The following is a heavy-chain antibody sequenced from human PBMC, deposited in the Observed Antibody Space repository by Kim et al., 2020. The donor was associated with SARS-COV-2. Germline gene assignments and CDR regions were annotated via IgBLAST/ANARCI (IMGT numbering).Heavy chain of an antibody. V-gene: IGHV3-9*01. CDR2: ISWNSGSI. CDR1: GFTFDDYA. J-gene: IGHJ4*02. D-gene: IGHD3-10*01. Sequence: GGSLRLSCAASGFTFDDYAMHWVRQAPGKGLEWVSGISWNSGSIGYADSVKGRFTISRDNAKNSLYLQMNSLRAEDTALYYCAKDSMVRGATWGQGTLVT. CDR3: AKDSMVRGAT.